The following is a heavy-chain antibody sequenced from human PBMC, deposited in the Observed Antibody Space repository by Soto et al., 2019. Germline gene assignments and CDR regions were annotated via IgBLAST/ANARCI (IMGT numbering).Heavy chain of an antibody. Sequence: EVQLVESGGGLVQPGGSLRLSCAASGFTFNSYWFHWVRQAPGKGLVWVSRINSDGSSTTYADSVKGRFIISRDNAKNTVYLEMNSLRAEDTAVYFCASEASYYETSSALDVWGQGTTVNVSS. D-gene: IGHD3-22*01. CDR3: ASEASYYETSSALDV. CDR2: INSDGSST. V-gene: IGHV3-74*01. CDR1: GFTFNSYW. J-gene: IGHJ6*02.